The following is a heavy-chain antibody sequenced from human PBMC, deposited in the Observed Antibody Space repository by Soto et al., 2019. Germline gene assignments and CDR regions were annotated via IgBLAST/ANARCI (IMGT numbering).Heavy chain of an antibody. CDR3: ARRSSSWNYFDL. CDR1: GGSISSYY. J-gene: IGHJ4*02. V-gene: IGHV4-59*01. Sequence: QVQLQESGPGLVKHSETLSLTCTVSGGSISSYYWSWIRQPPGKGLEWIGYIYYSGSTNYNPSLKSRVTISVDTSKNQFSLKMSSVTAADTVVDYCARRSSSWNYFDLWVQGTLVPVSS. D-gene: IGHD6-13*01. CDR2: IYYSGST.